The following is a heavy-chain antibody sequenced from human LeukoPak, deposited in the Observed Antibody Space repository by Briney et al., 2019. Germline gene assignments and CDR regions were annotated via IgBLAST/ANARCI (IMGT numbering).Heavy chain of an antibody. Sequence: QPGGSLRLSCEGAGFTLSDHFVHWVRQAPGKGLEWVAVISYGGSNKYYADSVKGRFTISRDNSKNTLYLQMNSLRAEDTAVYYCAKDRPYGGNSGEVDYWGQGTLVTVSS. J-gene: IGHJ4*02. D-gene: IGHD4-23*01. CDR2: ISYGGSNK. CDR3: AKDRPYGGNSGEVDY. V-gene: IGHV3-30*18. CDR1: GFTLSDHF.